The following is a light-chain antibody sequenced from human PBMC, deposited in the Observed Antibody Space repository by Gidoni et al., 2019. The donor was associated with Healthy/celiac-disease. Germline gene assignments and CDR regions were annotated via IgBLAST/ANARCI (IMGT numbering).Light chain of an antibody. Sequence: DIQMTQSPSSLSASVGDRVTITCRASQGISNSVAWIQQKPGRAPKSLIYGASSFQRGVPSKFSGRGSGTDFTLPLSRLPPEDFATYYCQQYTDYPFTFGGGTKVEIK. CDR1: QGISNS. J-gene: IGKJ4*01. CDR2: GAS. V-gene: IGKV1-16*02. CDR3: QQYTDYPFT.